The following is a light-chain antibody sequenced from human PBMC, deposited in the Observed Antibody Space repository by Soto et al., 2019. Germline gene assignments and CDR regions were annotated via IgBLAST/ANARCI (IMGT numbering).Light chain of an antibody. V-gene: IGKV3-15*01. CDR3: QQYYDYPPLI. CDR1: RNINRK. Sequence: EIVMTQSPDTLSLSPGERATLSCRASRNINRKLAWYQQKPGQAPRLLISGASTMATGITARFSGSGSGTEVPLTIRRLQYEYFAVSYCQQYYDYPPLIFGGGTKVEMK. CDR2: GAS. J-gene: IGKJ4*01.